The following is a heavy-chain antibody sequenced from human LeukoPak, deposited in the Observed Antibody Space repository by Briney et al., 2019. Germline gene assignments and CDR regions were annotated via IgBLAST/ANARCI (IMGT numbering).Heavy chain of an antibody. CDR1: GGSISSYY. Sequence: SETLSLTCTVSGGSISSYYWSWIRQPPGKGLEGIGYIYYSGSTNYHPSPKSRVTISVDTSKNQFSLKLSPVTAADTAVYYCARLEERWFGEFTYYYYMDVWGKGTTVTVSS. D-gene: IGHD3-10*01. V-gene: IGHV4-59*01. CDR3: ARLEERWFGEFTYYYYMDV. CDR2: IYYSGST. J-gene: IGHJ6*03.